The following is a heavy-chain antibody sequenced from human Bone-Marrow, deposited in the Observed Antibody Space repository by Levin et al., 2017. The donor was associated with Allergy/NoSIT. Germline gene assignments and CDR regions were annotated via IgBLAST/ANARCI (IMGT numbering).Heavy chain of an antibody. CDR2: IIPIFGTA. CDR1: GGTFSSYA. J-gene: IGHJ5*02. D-gene: IGHD3-3*01. Sequence: SVKVSCKASGGTFSSYAISWVRQAPGQGLEWMGGIIPIFGTANYAQKFQGRVTITADESTSTAYMELSSLRSEDTAVYYCARDRGRIFGVNNWFDPWGQGTLVTVSS. V-gene: IGHV1-69*13. CDR3: ARDRGRIFGVNNWFDP.